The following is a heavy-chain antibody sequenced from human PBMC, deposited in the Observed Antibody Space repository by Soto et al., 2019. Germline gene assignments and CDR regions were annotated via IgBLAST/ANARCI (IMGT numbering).Heavy chain of an antibody. CDR3: ARHMTNYGIDV. CDR1: GGSFSGYY. Sequence: QVQLQQWGAGLLKPSETLSLTCAVYGGSFSGYYWSWIRQPPGKGLEWIGEINHSGSTNYNPSLKSRVTISVDKSTNQFSLKLSSVTAAETAVYYCARHMTNYGIDVWGQGTTVTVSS. V-gene: IGHV4-34*01. J-gene: IGHJ6*02. CDR2: INHSGST.